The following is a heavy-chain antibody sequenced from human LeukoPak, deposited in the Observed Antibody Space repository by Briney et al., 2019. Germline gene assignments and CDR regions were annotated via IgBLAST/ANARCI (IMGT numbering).Heavy chain of an antibody. J-gene: IGHJ4*02. CDR2: IWYDGSNK. D-gene: IGHD2-15*01. CDR3: AKGTRYCSY. V-gene: IGHV3-33*06. CDR1: GFTFSSYG. Sequence: GGSLRLSCAASGFTFSSYGMHWVRQAPGRGLEWVAVIWYDGSNKYYADSVKGRFTISRDNSKNTLYLQMNSLRAEDTAVYYCAKGTRYCSYWGQGTLVTVSS.